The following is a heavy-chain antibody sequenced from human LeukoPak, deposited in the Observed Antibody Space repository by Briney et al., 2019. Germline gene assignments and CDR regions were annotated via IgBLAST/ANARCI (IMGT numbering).Heavy chain of an antibody. CDR1: GGSFSGYY. Sequence: QASETLSLTCGVYGGSFSGYYWSWIRQSPEKGLEWIGEINHSGTTNYNPSLKSRVTISVDASKSQFSLELSSVTAADTAVYYCVRGPTAATGSYFDYWGLGTVVTVSS. CDR3: VRGPTAATGSYFDY. V-gene: IGHV4-34*01. J-gene: IGHJ4*02. D-gene: IGHD6-13*01. CDR2: INHSGTT.